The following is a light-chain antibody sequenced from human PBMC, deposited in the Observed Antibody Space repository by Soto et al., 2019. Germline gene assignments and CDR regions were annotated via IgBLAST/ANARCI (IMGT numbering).Light chain of an antibody. CDR2: GAS. CDR1: QSVSSY. V-gene: IGKV3-11*01. J-gene: IGKJ5*01. Sequence: EIVLTQSPATLSLSPGERATLSCRASQSVSSYLAWYQQKPGQAPRLLIYGASNRATGIPARFSGSGSGTDFTLTISGLEPEDFAVYYCQQRSSSITFGQGTRLEIK. CDR3: QQRSSSIT.